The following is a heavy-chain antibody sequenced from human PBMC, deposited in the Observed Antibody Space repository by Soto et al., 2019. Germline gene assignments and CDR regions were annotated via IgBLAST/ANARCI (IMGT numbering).Heavy chain of an antibody. J-gene: IGHJ4*02. CDR1: GYTFTSYD. D-gene: IGHD6-19*01. CDR3: ARDHTIYSSLAY. CDR2: ISANNGNT. Sequence: GASVKVSCKASGYTFTSYDINWVRQATGQGLEWMGWISANNGNTNYAQKFQGRVTMTTDTSTSTAYMELRSLRSDDTAVYYCARDHTIYSSLAYWGQGTLVTVSS. V-gene: IGHV1-18*01.